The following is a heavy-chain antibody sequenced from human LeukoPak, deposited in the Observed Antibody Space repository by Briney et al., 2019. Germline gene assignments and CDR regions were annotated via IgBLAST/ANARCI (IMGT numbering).Heavy chain of an antibody. CDR1: GYTFTSYG. D-gene: IGHD2-2*01. CDR2: ISAYNGNT. CDR3: ARAYRYCSTTSCYGYFQY. J-gene: IGHJ1*01. V-gene: IGHV1-18*01. Sequence: ASVKVSCKASGYTFTSYGISWVRQAPGQGLEWMGWISAYNGNTNYAQKFQGRVTMTTDTSTSTAYMELRSLRSDDTAVYYCARAYRYCSTTSCYGYFQYWGQGTLVTVSS.